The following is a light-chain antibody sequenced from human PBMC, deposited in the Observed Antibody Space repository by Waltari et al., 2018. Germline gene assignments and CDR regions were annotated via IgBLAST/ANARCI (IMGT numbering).Light chain of an antibody. CDR1: HTISTNY. V-gene: IGKV3-20*01. CDR2: GAS. J-gene: IGKJ2*01. Sequence: EIVLTQSPGTLSWSRGERATLSSRASHTISTNYLAWYQQKPGQAPKLIIYGASSRATGIPDRFSGSGSGTDFTLTIRRLEPEDFAVYYCQHYGSSPYTFGQGAKVEIK. CDR3: QHYGSSPYT.